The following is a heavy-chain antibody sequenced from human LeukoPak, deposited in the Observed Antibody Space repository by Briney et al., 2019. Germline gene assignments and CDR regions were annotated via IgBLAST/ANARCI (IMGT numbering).Heavy chain of an antibody. J-gene: IGHJ4*02. CDR2: IHANGDT. V-gene: IGHV4-4*08. CDR1: GVSISSNY. D-gene: IGHD4-11*01. CDR3: AGYDHSNYLAY. Sequence: SETLSLTCTVSGVSISSNYWSWIRQPPGKGLEWNGLEWIGYIHANGDTKYNPSLNSRVPISLDSSRSQLSLNLRSLTAADTALYFCAGYDHSNYLAYWGQGILVTFSS.